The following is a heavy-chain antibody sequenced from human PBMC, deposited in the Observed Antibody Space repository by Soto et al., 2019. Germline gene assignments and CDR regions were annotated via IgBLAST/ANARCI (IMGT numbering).Heavy chain of an antibody. D-gene: IGHD2-15*01. CDR2: IHPGDSDT. CDR1: GYSFTSYW. CDR3: AKSRTYGGNSFDY. Sequence: GESLKISCSTSGYSFTSYWIGWVRQMPGKCLEWMGIIHPGDSDTRYSPSFQGQVTISADKSISTAYLQWSSLKASDTAIYYCAKSRTYGGNSFDYWGQGTLVTVSS. J-gene: IGHJ4*02. V-gene: IGHV5-51*01.